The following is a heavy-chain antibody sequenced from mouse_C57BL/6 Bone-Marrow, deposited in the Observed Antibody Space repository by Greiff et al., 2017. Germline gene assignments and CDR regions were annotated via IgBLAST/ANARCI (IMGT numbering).Heavy chain of an antibody. Sequence: QVQLQQSGAELVRPGTSVKVSCKASGYAFTNYLIEWVKQRPGPGLEWIGVINPGSGGTNYNEKFKGKATLTADKSSSTAYMQLSSLTSEDSEVYFCARRGYYYAMDYWGQGTSVTVSS. J-gene: IGHJ4*01. CDR1: GYAFTNYL. V-gene: IGHV1-54*01. CDR3: ARRGYYYAMDY. CDR2: INPGSGGT.